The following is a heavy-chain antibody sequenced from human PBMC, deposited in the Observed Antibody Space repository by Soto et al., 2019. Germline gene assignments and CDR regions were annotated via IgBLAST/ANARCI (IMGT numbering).Heavy chain of an antibody. D-gene: IGHD3-16*02. V-gene: IGHV4-34*01. CDR2: INHSGST. Sequence: PSGTLSLTCAVYGGTFSGSYWRWIRQAPGKGLEWIGEINHSGSTNYNPSLKSRFTISVDTSKNQFSLKLSSVTAADTAVYYCARNHYDYVWGSYRPLGFDYWGQGTLVTAPQ. CDR3: ARNHYDYVWGSYRPLGFDY. J-gene: IGHJ4*02. CDR1: GGTFSGSY.